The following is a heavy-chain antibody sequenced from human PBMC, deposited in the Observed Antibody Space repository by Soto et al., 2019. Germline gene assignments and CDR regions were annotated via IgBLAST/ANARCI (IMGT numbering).Heavy chain of an antibody. V-gene: IGHV4-61*01. J-gene: IGHJ4*02. Sequence: QVQLQESGPGLVKPSETLSLTCTVSGGSVSSGHYYWSWVRQPPGKGLEWIGYIYYTESTNYNPSLKSRVTISVDTSKNQFSLKRTSVTAADTAVYYCVRGYTFWGQGTLVTGSS. CDR2: IYYTEST. CDR1: GGSVSSGHYY. D-gene: IGHD2-2*02. CDR3: VRGYTF.